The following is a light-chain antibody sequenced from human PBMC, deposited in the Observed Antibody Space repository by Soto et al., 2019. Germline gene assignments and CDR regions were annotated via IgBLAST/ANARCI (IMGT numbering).Light chain of an antibody. J-gene: IGKJ4*01. CDR2: GAS. Sequence: EIVLTQSPGTLSLSPGERATLSCRASQSISSIYLAWYQQRPGQAPRLLIYGASSRATGIPDRFSGSGSGTDFNLTISRLEPEDFAVYYCQQYGSSSLTFCGGTKVEIK. CDR3: QQYGSSSLT. V-gene: IGKV3-20*01. CDR1: QSISSIY.